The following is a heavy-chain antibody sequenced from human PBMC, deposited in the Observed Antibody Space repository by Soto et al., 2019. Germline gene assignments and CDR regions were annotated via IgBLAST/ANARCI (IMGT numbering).Heavy chain of an antibody. CDR3: ARAPSELSWIPLGYPREGCGMDV. D-gene: IGHD5-18*01. CDR1: GYTFTSYG. Sequence: ASVKVSCKASGYTFTSYGISWVRQAPGQGLEWMGWISAYNGNTNYAQKLQGRVTMTTDTSTSTAYMELRSLRSDDTAVYYCARAPSELSWIPLGYPREGCGMDVWGQGTTVTVSS. V-gene: IGHV1-18*01. J-gene: IGHJ6*02. CDR2: ISAYNGNT.